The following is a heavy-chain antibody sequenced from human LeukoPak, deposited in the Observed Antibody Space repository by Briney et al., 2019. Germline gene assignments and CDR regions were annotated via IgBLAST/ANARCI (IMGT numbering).Heavy chain of an antibody. D-gene: IGHD6-6*01. CDR2: IYYSGST. J-gene: IGHJ4*02. V-gene: IGHV4-30-4*08. CDR3: ARAAGPGEQLVRGARYYFDY. Sequence: SETLSLTCTVSGGSISSGDYYWSWIRQPRGKGLEWIGYIYYSGSTYYNPSLKSRVTISVDTSKNQFSLKLSSVTAADTAVYYCARAAGPGEQLVRGARYYFDYWGQGTLVTVSS. CDR1: GGSISSGDYY.